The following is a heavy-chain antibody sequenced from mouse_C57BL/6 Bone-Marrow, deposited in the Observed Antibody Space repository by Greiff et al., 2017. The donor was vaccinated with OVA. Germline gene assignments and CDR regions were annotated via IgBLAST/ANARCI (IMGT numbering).Heavy chain of an antibody. CDR2: IDPSDSET. CDR3: ARARHRAHYYAMDY. J-gene: IGHJ4*01. CDR1: GYTFTSYW. Sequence: VQLQQPGAELVRPGSSVKLSCKASGYTFTSYWMHWVKQRPIQGLEWIGNIDPSDSETHYNQKFKDKATLTVDKSSSTAYMQLRSLTSEDSAVYYCARARHRAHYYAMDYWGQGTSVTVSS. D-gene: IGHD3-3*01. V-gene: IGHV1-52*01.